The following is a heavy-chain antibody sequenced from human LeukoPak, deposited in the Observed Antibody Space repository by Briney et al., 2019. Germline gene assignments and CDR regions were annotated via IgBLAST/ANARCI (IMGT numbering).Heavy chain of an antibody. J-gene: IGHJ4*02. D-gene: IGHD1-26*01. Sequence: GGSLRLSCSASGFTFSSYAMHWVRQAPGKGLEWVSSISSSSSYIYYADSVKGRFTISRDNAKNSLYLQMNSLRAEDTAVYYCARDKSRELPDYWGQGTLVTVSS. V-gene: IGHV3-21*01. CDR1: GFTFSSYA. CDR2: ISSSSSYI. CDR3: ARDKSRELPDY.